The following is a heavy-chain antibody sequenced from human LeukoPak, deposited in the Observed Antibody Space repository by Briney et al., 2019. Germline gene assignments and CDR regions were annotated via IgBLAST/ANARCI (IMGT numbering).Heavy chain of an antibody. V-gene: IGHV3-9*01. Sequence: PGGSLRLSCAASGFTFDDYAMHWVRQAPGKGLEWVSGISWNSGSMGYADSVKGRFTISRHNSKNTLYLQMNSLRAEDTAVYYCARVGYSSGWYLFDPWGQGTLVTVSS. CDR1: GFTFDDYA. CDR2: ISWNSGSM. CDR3: ARVGYSSGWYLFDP. J-gene: IGHJ5*02. D-gene: IGHD6-19*01.